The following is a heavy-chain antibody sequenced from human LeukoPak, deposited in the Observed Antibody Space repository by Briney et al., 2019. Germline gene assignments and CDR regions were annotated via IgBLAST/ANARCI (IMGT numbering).Heavy chain of an antibody. CDR3: AKGMTTGPRSVYHYMDV. D-gene: IGHD4-17*01. J-gene: IGHJ6*03. CDR2: IQNDGNNK. Sequence: GGSLRLSCAASGSTFSSNGMHWVRQAPGKGLECVAFIQNDGNNKKYADSVKGRFTISRDNSKNTLYLQMNSLRAEDTAVYFCAKGMTTGPRSVYHYMDVWGKGTTVTVSS. V-gene: IGHV3-30*02. CDR1: GSTFSSNG.